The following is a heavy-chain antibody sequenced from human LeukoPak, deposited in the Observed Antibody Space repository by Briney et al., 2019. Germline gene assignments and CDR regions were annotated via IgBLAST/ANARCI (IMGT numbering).Heavy chain of an antibody. CDR2: IKQDGSEK. J-gene: IGHJ4*02. CDR3: AREMDTYCGGDCYSHIDY. V-gene: IGHV3-7*01. CDR1: GFSFTTYW. Sequence: GGSLRLSCAASGFSFTTYWMTWVRQAPGKGLEWVANIKQDGSEKYYVDSVKGRFTISRDNAKNSLYLQMNSLRAEDTAVYYCAREMDTYCGGDCYSHIDYWGQGTLVTVSS. D-gene: IGHD2-21*02.